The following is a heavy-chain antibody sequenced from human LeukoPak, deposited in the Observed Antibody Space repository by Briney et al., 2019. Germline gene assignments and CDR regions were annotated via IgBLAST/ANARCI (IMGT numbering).Heavy chain of an antibody. J-gene: IGHJ6*03. CDR2: IRYDGSNK. V-gene: IGHV3-30*02. CDR1: GFTFSSYG. Sequence: GGSLRLSCAASGFTFSSYGMHWVRQAPGKGLEWVAFIRYDGSNKYYADSVKGRFTISRDNSKNTLYLQMNSLRAEDTAVYYCAKDRALYYYYYYMDVWGKGTTVTISS. D-gene: IGHD3-10*01. CDR3: AKDRALYYYYYYMDV.